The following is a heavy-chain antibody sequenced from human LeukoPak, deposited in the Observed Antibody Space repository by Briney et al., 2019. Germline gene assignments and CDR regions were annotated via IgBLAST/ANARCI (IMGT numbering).Heavy chain of an antibody. J-gene: IGHJ4*02. D-gene: IGHD6-6*01. CDR2: IDWDDDT. CDR3: ARTSYSSSSVFFDY. Sequence: TLSLTCTVSGDSINSRSYYWGWIRQPPGKALEWLARIDWDDDTYYSTSLKTRLTISKDTSKNQVVLTMINMDPVDTATYYCARTSYSSSSVFFDYWGQGTLVTVSS. V-gene: IGHV2-70*11. CDR1: GDSINSRSYY.